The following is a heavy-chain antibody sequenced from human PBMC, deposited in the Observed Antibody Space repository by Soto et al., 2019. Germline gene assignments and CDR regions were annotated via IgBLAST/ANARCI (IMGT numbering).Heavy chain of an antibody. Sequence: GESLKISCKGSGYSFTSYWISWVRQMPGKGLEWMGRIDPSDSYTNYSPSFQGHVTISADKSISTAYLQWSSLKASDTATYYCARRDISHYGMDVWGQGTTVTVSS. J-gene: IGHJ6*02. CDR1: GYSFTSYW. CDR2: IDPSDSYT. V-gene: IGHV5-10-1*01. D-gene: IGHD2-15*01. CDR3: ARRDISHYGMDV.